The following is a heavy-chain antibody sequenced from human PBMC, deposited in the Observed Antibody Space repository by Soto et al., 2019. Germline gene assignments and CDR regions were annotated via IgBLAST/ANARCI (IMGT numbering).Heavy chain of an antibody. J-gene: IGHJ4*02. CDR2: IIPFSDTT. CDR3: TREGYKYGRPANFDS. CDR1: GGTFSRHP. V-gene: IGHV1-69*13. Sequence: GAAVKVSCQASGGTFSRHPISWVRQAPGQGLEWMGGIIPFSDTTNYAQKFQGRVTISADESTSTAYMELSSLRSDDTAVYYCTREGYKYGRPANFDSWGQGTLVTVSS. D-gene: IGHD5-18*01.